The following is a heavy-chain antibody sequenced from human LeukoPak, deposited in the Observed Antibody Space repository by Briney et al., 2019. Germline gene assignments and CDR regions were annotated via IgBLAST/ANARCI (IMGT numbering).Heavy chain of an antibody. CDR3: ATSVLLRFGEGRWFDP. D-gene: IGHD3-10*01. CDR1: GYTLTELS. Sequence: GASVKVSCKVSGYTLTELSMHWVRQAPGKGLEWMGGFDPEDGETIYAQKFQGRVTMTEDTSTDTAYMELSSLRSEDTAVYYCATSVLLRFGEGRWFDPWGQGTLVTVSS. CDR2: FDPEDGET. V-gene: IGHV1-24*01. J-gene: IGHJ5*02.